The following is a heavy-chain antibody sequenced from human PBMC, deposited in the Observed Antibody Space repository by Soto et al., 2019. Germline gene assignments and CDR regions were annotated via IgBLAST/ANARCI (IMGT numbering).Heavy chain of an antibody. CDR3: ARGPTDYYDKSGDYCLDY. CDR1: GYSFIMYG. Sequence: QVPLVQSGAEVKKPGASVMVSCKGSGYSFIMYGMSWVRQAPGQGLEWVGWISTYKGNTKYVESLQGRVTMTTDTTTSTAYMELRSLRSDDTAVYYCARGPTDYYDKSGDYCLDYWGQGTLVTVSP. J-gene: IGHJ4*02. CDR2: ISTYKGNT. V-gene: IGHV1-18*01. D-gene: IGHD3-22*01.